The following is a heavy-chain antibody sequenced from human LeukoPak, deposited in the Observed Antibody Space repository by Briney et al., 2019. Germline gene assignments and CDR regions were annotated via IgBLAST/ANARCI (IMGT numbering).Heavy chain of an antibody. CDR3: ATHPSRYYYDSSGYAKY. D-gene: IGHD3-22*01. J-gene: IGHJ4*02. CDR2: ISSGDST. V-gene: IGHV3-23*01. Sequence: PGASLRLSCAASGFTFSSYAMNWVRQAPGKGLKWVSTISSGDSTYYADSVKGRFTISRDNSKKTLYLQMNSLRAEDTAVYYCATHPSRYYYDSSGYAKYWGQGTLSPSPQ. CDR1: GFTFSSYA.